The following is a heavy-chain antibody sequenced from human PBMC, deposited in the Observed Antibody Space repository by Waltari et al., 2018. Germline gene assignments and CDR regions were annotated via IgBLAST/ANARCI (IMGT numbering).Heavy chain of an antibody. V-gene: IGHV5-51*03. CDR2: INPWDSET. J-gene: IGHJ3*01. D-gene: IGHD5-18*01. Sequence: EVQLVPSGAEVQTPGESLNISCKGLGYHFPRHRIAGVRPMPGKGLEWRAIINPWDSETRYSPSFQGQVTFSADKSFSTAYLQWSSMKASDTAIYYCARLDTAPANAFDFWGQGTMVTVSS. CDR1: GYHFPRHR. CDR3: ARLDTAPANAFDF.